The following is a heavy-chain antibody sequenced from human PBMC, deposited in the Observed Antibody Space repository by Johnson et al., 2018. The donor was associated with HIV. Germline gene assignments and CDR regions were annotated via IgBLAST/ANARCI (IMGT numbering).Heavy chain of an antibody. Sequence: QVQLVESGGGVVQPGRSLRLSCAASGFTFSSYAMHWVRQAPGKGLEWVAVISYDGSNKYYADSVKGRFTISRDNSKNTLYLQMNSLRAEDTAVYYCARGYSSLSQGAFDIWGQGTMVTVSS. CDR1: GFTFSSYA. CDR2: ISYDGSNK. D-gene: IGHD6-13*01. CDR3: ARGYSSLSQGAFDI. V-gene: IGHV3-30*04. J-gene: IGHJ3*02.